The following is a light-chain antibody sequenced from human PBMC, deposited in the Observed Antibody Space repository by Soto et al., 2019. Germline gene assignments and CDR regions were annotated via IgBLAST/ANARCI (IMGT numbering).Light chain of an antibody. Sequence: LTQSPATLSLSPGERATLSCRASQSVTRYLAWYQQRPGQTPRLLIYDASNRATGIPARFSGSGSGTDFTLCISSLEPEDFAVYYCQQRSSLPLTCGPGTKVDIK. V-gene: IGKV3-11*01. CDR1: QSVTRY. CDR2: DAS. CDR3: QQRSSLPLT. J-gene: IGKJ3*01.